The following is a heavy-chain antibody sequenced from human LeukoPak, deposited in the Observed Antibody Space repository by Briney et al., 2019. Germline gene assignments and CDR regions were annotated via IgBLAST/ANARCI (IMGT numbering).Heavy chain of an antibody. J-gene: IGHJ4*02. V-gene: IGHV3-7*05. Sequence: GGSLRLSCAASGFTFSSYWMSWVRRAPGKGLEWVATIRQDGSETYYVDSVKGRFTISRDNAKNSLFLQMNSLRADDTAVFYCARDWSCDYWGQGALVTVSS. CDR2: IRQDGSET. CDR1: GFTFSSYW. D-gene: IGHD3-3*01. CDR3: ARDWSCDY.